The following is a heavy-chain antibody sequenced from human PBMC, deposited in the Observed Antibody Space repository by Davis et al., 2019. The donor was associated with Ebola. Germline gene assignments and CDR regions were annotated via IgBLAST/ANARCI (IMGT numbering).Heavy chain of an antibody. V-gene: IGHV4-59*01. CDR1: GGSISSYY. D-gene: IGHD3-3*01. J-gene: IGHJ5*02. Sequence: SETLSLTCTVSGGSISSYYWSWIRQPPGKGLEWIGYIYYSGSTNYNPPLKSRVTISVDTSKNQFSLKLSSVTAADTAVYYCARVHYDFWSGYYSDNWFDPWGQGTLVTVSS. CDR3: ARVHYDFWSGYYSDNWFDP. CDR2: IYYSGST.